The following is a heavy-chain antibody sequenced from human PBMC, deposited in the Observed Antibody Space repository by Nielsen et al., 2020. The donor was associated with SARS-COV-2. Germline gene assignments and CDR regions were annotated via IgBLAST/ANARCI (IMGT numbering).Heavy chain of an antibody. CDR2: ISWNSGSI. J-gene: IGHJ6*02. V-gene: IGHV3-9*01. CDR3: AKAPPPMDYGMDV. D-gene: IGHD5-24*01. CDR1: GFTFDDYA. Sequence: GGSLRLSCAASGFTFDDYAMHWVRQAPGKGLEWVSGISWNSGSIGYADSVKGRFPISRDNAKNSLYLQMNSLRAEDTALYYCAKAPPPMDYGMDVWGQGTTVTVSS.